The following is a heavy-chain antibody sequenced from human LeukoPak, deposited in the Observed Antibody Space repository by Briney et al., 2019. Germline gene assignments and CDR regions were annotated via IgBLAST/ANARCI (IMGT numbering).Heavy chain of an antibody. J-gene: IGHJ4*02. CDR1: GGSISSGGYY. V-gene: IGHV4-31*03. CDR3: ARDPIDYGDYVK. D-gene: IGHD4-17*01. Sequence: PSETLSLTCTVSGGSISSGGYYWSWIRQHPGKGLEWIGYIYYSGSTYYNPSLKSRVTISVDTSKNQFSLKLSSVTAADTAVYYCARDPIDYGDYVKWGQGTLVTVSS. CDR2: IYYSGST.